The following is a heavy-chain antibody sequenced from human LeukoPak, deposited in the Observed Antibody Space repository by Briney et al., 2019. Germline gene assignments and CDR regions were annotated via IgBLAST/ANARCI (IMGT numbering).Heavy chain of an antibody. CDR1: GYTFTSYD. CDR3: AILWYYYDSSGYYQAEYFQH. CDR2: MNPNSGNT. V-gene: IGHV1-8*03. J-gene: IGHJ1*01. Sequence: GASVKVSCKASGYTFTSYDINWVRQATGQGLEWMGWMNPNSGNTGYAQKFQGRVTITRNTSISTAYMELSSLRSEDTAAYYCAILWYYYDSSGYYQAEYFQHWGQGTLVTVSS. D-gene: IGHD3-22*01.